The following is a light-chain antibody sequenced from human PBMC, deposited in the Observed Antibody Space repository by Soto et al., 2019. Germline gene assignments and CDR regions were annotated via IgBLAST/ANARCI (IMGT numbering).Light chain of an antibody. V-gene: IGKV1-5*01. CDR3: QQHTSYSRA. CDR2: DAS. J-gene: IGKJ1*01. CDR1: QSISSW. Sequence: DIQMTQSPSTLSASVGDRVTITCRASQSISSWLAWYQQKPGKAPKLLIYDASSLESGVPSRFSGSGSGTEFTLPISSLQPDDFATYYCQQHTSYSRAFGQGTKVEI.